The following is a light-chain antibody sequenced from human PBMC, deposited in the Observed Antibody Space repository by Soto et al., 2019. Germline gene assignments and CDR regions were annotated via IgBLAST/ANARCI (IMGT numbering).Light chain of an antibody. CDR3: MQALQTPLT. CDR1: QSLLHSNGYNY. J-gene: IGKJ5*01. CDR2: LGS. V-gene: IGKV2-28*01. Sequence: DIVMTQSPLSLPVTPGEPASISCRSSQSLLHSNGYNYLDWYLQKPGQSPQLLIYLGSNRASGVPDRFSGSGSGTDFTLKISRVEAEDVGVYYCMQALQTPLTFGQGTRLEN.